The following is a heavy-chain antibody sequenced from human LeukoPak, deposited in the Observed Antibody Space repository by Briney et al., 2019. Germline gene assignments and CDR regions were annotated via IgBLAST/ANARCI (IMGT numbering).Heavy chain of an antibody. V-gene: IGHV2-70*04. J-gene: IGHJ6*03. CDR2: IDWDDEE. D-gene: IGHD3-10*01. CDR1: GFTFSSYAMS. Sequence: LRLSCAVSGFTFSSYAMSWVRQAPGKGLEWLARIDWDDEELYSTSLKTRLSVSKETSRNQMVLTMTNMDPVDTATYYCARKNRKVVSGSGRNYYYMDVWGKGTTVTVFS. CDR3: ARKNRKVVSGSGRNYYYMDV.